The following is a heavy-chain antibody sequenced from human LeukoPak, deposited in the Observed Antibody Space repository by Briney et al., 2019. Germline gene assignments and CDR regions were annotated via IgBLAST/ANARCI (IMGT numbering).Heavy chain of an antibody. D-gene: IGHD5-24*01. CDR1: GYSISSGYY. J-gene: IGHJ4*02. CDR2: IYHSGST. CDR3: AQHRRWLQFNYFDY. Sequence: SETLSLTCAVSGYSISSGYYWGWIRQPPGKGLEWIGCIYHSGSTYYNPSLKSRVTISVDTSKNQFSLKLSSVTAADTAVYYCAQHRRWLQFNYFDYWGQGTLVTVSS. V-gene: IGHV4-38-2*01.